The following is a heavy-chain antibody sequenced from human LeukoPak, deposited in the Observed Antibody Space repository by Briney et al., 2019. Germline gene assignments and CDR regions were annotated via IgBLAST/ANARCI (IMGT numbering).Heavy chain of an antibody. J-gene: IGHJ6*04. CDR3: AELGITMIGGV. D-gene: IGHD3-10*02. V-gene: IGHV3-21*01. CDR2: ISSSSSYI. CDR1: GFTFSSYS. Sequence: GGSLRLSCAASGFTFSSYSMNWVRQAPGKGLEWVSSISSSSSYIYYADSVKGRFTISRDNAKNSLYLQMDSLRAEDTAVYYCAELGITMIGGVWGKGTTVTISS.